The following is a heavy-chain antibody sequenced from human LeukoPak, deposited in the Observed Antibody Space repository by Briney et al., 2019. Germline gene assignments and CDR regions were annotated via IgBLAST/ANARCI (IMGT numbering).Heavy chain of an antibody. V-gene: IGHV4-38-2*01. J-gene: IGHJ6*04. CDR3: ARDYGDYGGWYYYYGMDV. D-gene: IGHD4-17*01. Sequence: SETLSLTCAVSGYSISSGYYWGWIRQPPGKGLEWIGSIYHSGSTYYNPSLKSRVTISVDTSKNQFSLKLSSVPAADTAVYYCARDYGDYGGWYYYYGMDVWGKRTTVTVSS. CDR2: IYHSGST. CDR1: GYSISSGYY.